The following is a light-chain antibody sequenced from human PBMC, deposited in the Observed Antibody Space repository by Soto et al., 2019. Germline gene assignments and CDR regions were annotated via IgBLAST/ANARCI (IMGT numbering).Light chain of an antibody. Sequence: QSALTQPPSASGPPGQSVTISCTGTSSDVGGYDHVSWYQQHPGKAPKLMICEVNKRPSGVPDRFSGSKSGNTASLTVAGLQAEDEAYYYCSSYAGSNNHWVFGGGTKLTVL. J-gene: IGLJ3*02. CDR3: SSYAGSNNHWV. V-gene: IGLV2-8*01. CDR1: SSDVGGYDH. CDR2: EVN.